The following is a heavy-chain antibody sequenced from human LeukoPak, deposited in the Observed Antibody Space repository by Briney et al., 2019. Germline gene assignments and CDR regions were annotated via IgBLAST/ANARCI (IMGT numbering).Heavy chain of an antibody. V-gene: IGHV1-24*01. CDR2: FDPEDGET. J-gene: IGHJ3*01. D-gene: IGHD3-22*01. CDR3: ARDRSFSGYYYDSSGYSF. CDR1: GYTLTELS. Sequence: ASVKVSCKVSGYTLTELSMHWVRQAPGKGLEWMGGFDPEDGETIYAQKFQGRVTMTEDTSTDTAYMELSSLRSEDTAVYYCARDRSFSGYYYDSSGYSFWGQGTMVTVSS.